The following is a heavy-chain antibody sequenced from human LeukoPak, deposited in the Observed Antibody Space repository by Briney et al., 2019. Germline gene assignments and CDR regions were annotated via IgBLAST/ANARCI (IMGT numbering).Heavy chain of an antibody. D-gene: IGHD6-19*01. Sequence: SETLSLTCTVSGGSISSGSYYWSWIRQPAGMGLEWIGRIYTSGSTNYNPSLKSRVSISVDTSKNQFSLKLSSVTAADTAVYYCARGGIAVLFDLWGRGTLVTVSS. CDR3: ARGGIAVLFDL. V-gene: IGHV4-61*02. J-gene: IGHJ2*01. CDR1: GGSISSGSYY. CDR2: IYTSGST.